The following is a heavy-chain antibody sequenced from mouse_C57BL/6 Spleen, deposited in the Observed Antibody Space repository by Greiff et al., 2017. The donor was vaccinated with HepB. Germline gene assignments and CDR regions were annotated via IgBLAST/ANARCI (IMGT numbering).Heavy chain of an antibody. J-gene: IGHJ4*01. D-gene: IGHD2-4*01. CDR2: IYPGSGST. CDR3: ARGVLYYDYDYYAMDY. CDR1: GYTFTSYW. Sequence: VQLQQPGAELVKPGASVKMSCKASGYTFTSYWITWVKQRPGQGLEWIGDIYPGSGSTNYNEKFKSKATLTVDTASSTAYMQLRSLTSEDSAVYYCARGVLYYDYDYYAMDYWGQGTSVTVSS. V-gene: IGHV1-55*01.